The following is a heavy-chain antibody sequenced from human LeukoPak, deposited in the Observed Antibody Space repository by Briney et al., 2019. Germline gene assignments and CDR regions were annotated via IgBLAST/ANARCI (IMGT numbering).Heavy chain of an antibody. J-gene: IGHJ4*02. D-gene: IGHD1-26*01. Sequence: ASVKVSCKASGYTFTGYYMHWVRQAPGQGLEWMGRIIPILGIPKYAQKFQGRVTMTEDTSTDTAYMELSSLRSEDTAVYYCATVGATGYWGQGTLVTVSS. CDR2: IIPILGIP. CDR3: ATVGATGY. CDR1: GYTFTGYY. V-gene: IGHV1-69*04.